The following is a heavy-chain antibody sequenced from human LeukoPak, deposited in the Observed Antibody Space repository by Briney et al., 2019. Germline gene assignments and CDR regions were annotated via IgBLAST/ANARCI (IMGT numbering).Heavy chain of an antibody. J-gene: IGHJ4*02. V-gene: IGHV4-34*01. D-gene: IGHD6-13*01. CDR3: ARDAPGYSSSWYPSHFDY. Sequence: PSETLSLTCAVYGGSFSGYYWSWIRQPPGKGLEWIGEINHSGSTNYNPSLKSRVTISVDTSKNQFSLKLSSVTAADTAVYYCARDAPGYSSSWYPSHFDYWGQGTLVTVSS. CDR2: INHSGST. CDR1: GGSFSGYY.